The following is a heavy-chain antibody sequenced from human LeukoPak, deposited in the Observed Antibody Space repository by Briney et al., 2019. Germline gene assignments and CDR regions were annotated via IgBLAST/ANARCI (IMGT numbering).Heavy chain of an antibody. J-gene: IGHJ6*03. CDR2: INPNTAGT. Sequence: GASVKVSCKASGYTFTGYYFHWVRQAPGQGLEWVGWINPNTAGTNYAQKFLGGVTLTWDTSISTAYMELNRLTSDDTAVYYCATSAGDYRAGHYYYMGVWGKGTSVTVS. V-gene: IGHV1-2*02. D-gene: IGHD4-11*01. CDR3: ATSAGDYRAGHYYYMGV. CDR1: GYTFTGYY.